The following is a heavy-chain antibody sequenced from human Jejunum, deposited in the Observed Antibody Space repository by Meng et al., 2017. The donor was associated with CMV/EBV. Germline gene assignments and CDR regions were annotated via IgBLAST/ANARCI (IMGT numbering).Heavy chain of an antibody. J-gene: IGHJ4*02. Sequence: VQRPWRAPRLVTPSETLALTVTVSGDSISGDIWWSWVRQPPGKGLEWMGEVYHRGDTNYNPSLKSRVDISVDKSKNQFYLSLFSVTAADTAVYYCGRDQGRELINHWGQGTLVTVSS. CDR3: GRDQGRELINH. CDR2: VYHRGDT. CDR1: GDSISGDIW. V-gene: IGHV4-4*02. D-gene: IGHD1-7*01.